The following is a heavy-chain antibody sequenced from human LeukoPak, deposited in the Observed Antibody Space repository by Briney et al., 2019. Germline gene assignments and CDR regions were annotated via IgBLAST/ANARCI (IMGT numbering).Heavy chain of an antibody. CDR2: INPYSGGT. D-gene: IGHD6-13*01. CDR3: PRWSSSWESFDC. J-gene: IGHJ4*02. V-gene: IGHV1-2*02. Sequence: SVKVSCKASGYTFTGYYIYWVRRAPGQGLEWMGWINPYSGGTNYAQKFQGRVTTTSDTSISAAYMELYRQRSDDMAVYYCPRWSSSWESFDCWGQGRLVAVCS. CDR1: GYTFTGYY.